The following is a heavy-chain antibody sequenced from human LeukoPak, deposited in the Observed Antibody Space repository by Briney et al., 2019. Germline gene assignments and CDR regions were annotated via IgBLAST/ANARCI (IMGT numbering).Heavy chain of an antibody. CDR2: TIPIFGTA. V-gene: IGHV1-69*13. CDR1: RGTFSSYA. CDR3: ARLDIVATISLYGDYDL. Sequence: VASVKVSCKASRGTFSSYAISWVRQAPGQGLEWMGGTIPIFGTANYAQKFQGRVTISADESTSTAYMELSRLRSDDTAVYYCARLDIVATISLYGDYDLWGQGTLVTVSS. D-gene: IGHD5-12*01. J-gene: IGHJ4*02.